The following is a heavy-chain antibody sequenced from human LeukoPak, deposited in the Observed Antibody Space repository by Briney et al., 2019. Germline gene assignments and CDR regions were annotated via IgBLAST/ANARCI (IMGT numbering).Heavy chain of an antibody. CDR2: INWNGGST. CDR1: GFTFDDYG. V-gene: IGHV3-20*04. CDR3: AKDRDDYVWGSYLGAFDI. D-gene: IGHD3-16*01. J-gene: IGHJ3*02. Sequence: GGSLRLSCAASGFTFDDYGMSWVRQAPGKGLEWVSGINWNGGSTGYVDSVKGRFTISRDNAKNSLFLQMNSLRAEDTAVFYCAKDRDDYVWGSYLGAFDIWGQGTMVTVSS.